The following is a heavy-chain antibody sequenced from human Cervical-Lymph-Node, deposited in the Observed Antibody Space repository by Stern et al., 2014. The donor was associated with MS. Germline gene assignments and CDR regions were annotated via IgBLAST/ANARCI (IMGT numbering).Heavy chain of an antibody. CDR2: VYYSGAT. CDR3: AKHACTGAACPFDL. J-gene: IGHJ4*02. Sequence: QLQLQESGPGLVKPSETLSLTCVVSGDSISSYTHYWAWIRQPPGKGLEWIGSVYYSGATYYNPSLKCPVTLSVDTSKNPFSLGLNSVTAADTAVYYCAKHACTGAACPFDLWGQGTLVTVSS. V-gene: IGHV4-39*01. CDR1: GDSISSYTHY. D-gene: IGHD2-8*02.